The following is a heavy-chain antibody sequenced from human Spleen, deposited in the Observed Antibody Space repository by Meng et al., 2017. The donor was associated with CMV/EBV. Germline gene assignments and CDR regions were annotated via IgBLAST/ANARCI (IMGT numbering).Heavy chain of an antibody. CDR3: AKGGGERVTFDAMDV. D-gene: IGHD2-21*02. Sequence: LKISCVASGFTFDDFAMHWVRQTPGEGLEWVSGISGNTGFIGYADSVKGRFTISRDNAKKTLSLQMNTLRPDDTALYYCAKGGGERVTFDAMDVWGQGTTVTVSS. CDR2: ISGNTGFI. V-gene: IGHV3-9*01. CDR1: GFTFDDFA. J-gene: IGHJ6*02.